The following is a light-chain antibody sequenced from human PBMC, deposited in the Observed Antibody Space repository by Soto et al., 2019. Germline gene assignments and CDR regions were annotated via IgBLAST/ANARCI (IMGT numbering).Light chain of an antibody. CDR1: SSDVGGYNY. Sequence: QSALAQPASVSGSPGQSITISCTGTSSDVGGYNYVSWYQQHPGKAPKVMIYDASNRPSGVSNRFSGSKSGNTASLTISGLQAEDEADYYCTSYTSSTPFYVFGTGTKVTVL. V-gene: IGLV2-14*01. CDR3: TSYTSSTPFYV. J-gene: IGLJ1*01. CDR2: DAS.